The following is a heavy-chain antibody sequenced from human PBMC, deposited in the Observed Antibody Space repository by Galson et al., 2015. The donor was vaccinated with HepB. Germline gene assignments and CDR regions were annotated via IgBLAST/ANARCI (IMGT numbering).Heavy chain of an antibody. D-gene: IGHD3-16*02. J-gene: IGHJ3*02. V-gene: IGHV1-18*01. Sequence: SVKVSCKASGYTFTSYGISWVRQAPGQGLEWMGWISAYNGNTNYAQKLQGRVTMTTDTSTSTAYMELRSLRSDDTAVYYCARRGSDYVWGSYRPPDAFDIWGQGTMVTVSS. CDR2: ISAYNGNT. CDR1: GYTFTSYG. CDR3: ARRGSDYVWGSYRPPDAFDI.